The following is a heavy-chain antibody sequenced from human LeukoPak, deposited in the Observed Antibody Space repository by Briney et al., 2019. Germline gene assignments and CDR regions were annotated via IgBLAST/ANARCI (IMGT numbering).Heavy chain of an antibody. CDR2: IYYSGST. Sequence: PSETLSLTCTVSGGSISSYYWSWIRHPPRKGLEWIGYIYYSGSTNYNPSLKSRVTISVDTSKNQFSLKLSSVTAADTAVYYCARHDAHGDYAMSDYWGQGTLVTVSS. CDR3: ARHDAHGDYAMSDY. J-gene: IGHJ4*02. D-gene: IGHD4-17*01. CDR1: GGSISSYY. V-gene: IGHV4-59*08.